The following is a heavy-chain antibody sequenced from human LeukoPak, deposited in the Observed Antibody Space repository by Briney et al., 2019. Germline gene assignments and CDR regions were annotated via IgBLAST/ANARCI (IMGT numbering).Heavy chain of an antibody. D-gene: IGHD3-22*01. V-gene: IGHV3-7*01. CDR1: GFTFSNYW. CDR2: IKEDGSEK. Sequence: GGSLRLSCAASGFTFSNYWMSWVRQAPGQGLEWVANIKEDGSEKYYVDSVKGRFTISRDNAKISLSLQVNSLSAEDTAVYYCARSRSGYYEDYWGQGTLVTVSS. J-gene: IGHJ4*02. CDR3: ARSRSGYYEDY.